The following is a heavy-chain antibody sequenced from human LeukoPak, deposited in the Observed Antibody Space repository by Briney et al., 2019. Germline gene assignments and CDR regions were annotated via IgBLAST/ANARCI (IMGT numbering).Heavy chain of an antibody. D-gene: IGHD6-6*01. J-gene: IGHJ4*02. CDR1: GGSISSYY. V-gene: IGHV4-59*01. Sequence: PSETLSLTCTVSGGSISSYYWSWIRQPPGKGLEWIGYIYYSGSTNYNPSLKSRVTISVDTSKNQFSLKLSSVTAADTAVYYCARTYPGAAPGSFDYWSQGTLVTVSS. CDR3: ARTYPGAAPGSFDY. CDR2: IYYSGST.